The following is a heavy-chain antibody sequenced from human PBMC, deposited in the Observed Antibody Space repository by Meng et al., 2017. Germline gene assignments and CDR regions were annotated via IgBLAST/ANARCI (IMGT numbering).Heavy chain of an antibody. V-gene: IGHV3-7*01. Sequence: GESLKISCAASGFTFSSYWMSWVRQAPGKGLECVANIKQDGSEKYYVDSVKGRFTISRDNAKNSLYLQMNSLRAEDTAVYYCAREYYYGSGSYYIYYYYYGMDVWGQGTTVTVSS. CDR1: GFTFSSYW. J-gene: IGHJ6*02. CDR2: IKQDGSEK. D-gene: IGHD3-10*01. CDR3: AREYYYGSGSYYIYYYYYGMDV.